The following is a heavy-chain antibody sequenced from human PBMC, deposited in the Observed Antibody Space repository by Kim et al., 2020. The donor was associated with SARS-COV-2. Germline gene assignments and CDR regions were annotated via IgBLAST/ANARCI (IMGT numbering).Heavy chain of an antibody. V-gene: IGHV4-4*02. CDR1: GGSISSSNW. Sequence: SETLSLTCAVSGGSISSSNWWSWVRQPPGKGLEWIGEIYHSGSTNYNPSLKSRVTISVDKSKNQFSLKLSSVTAADTAVYYCARGIVWFGELPHYNWFDPWGQGTLVTVSS. CDR3: ARGIVWFGELPHYNWFDP. D-gene: IGHD3-10*01. CDR2: IYHSGST. J-gene: IGHJ5*02.